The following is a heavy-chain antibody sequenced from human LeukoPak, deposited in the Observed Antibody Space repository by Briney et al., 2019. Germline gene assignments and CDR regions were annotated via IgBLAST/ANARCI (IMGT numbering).Heavy chain of an antibody. Sequence: PSETLSLTCTVSGGSISTYYWSWIRQPPGKGLEWIGYVYYSGSTNYNPSLKSRVTISVDTSKNQFSLKLSSVTAADTAVYYCARRKGRGVIRGPFDYWGQGTLVTVSS. CDR1: GGSISTYY. D-gene: IGHD3-10*01. CDR2: VYYSGST. CDR3: ARRKGRGVIRGPFDY. J-gene: IGHJ4*02. V-gene: IGHV4-59*12.